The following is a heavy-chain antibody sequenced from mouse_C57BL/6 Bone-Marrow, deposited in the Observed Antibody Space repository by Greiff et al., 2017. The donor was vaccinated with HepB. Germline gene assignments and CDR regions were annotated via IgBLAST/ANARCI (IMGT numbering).Heavy chain of an antibody. Sequence: VQRVESGAELAKPGASVKLSCKASGYTFTSYWIHWVKQRPGQGLEWIGYINPSSGYTKYNQKFKDKATLTADKSSSTAYMQLSSLTYEDSAVYYCARLLGLDYFDYWGQGTTLTVSS. CDR2: INPSSGYT. D-gene: IGHD1-1*01. J-gene: IGHJ2*01. CDR1: GYTFTSYW. V-gene: IGHV1-7*01. CDR3: ARLLGLDYFDY.